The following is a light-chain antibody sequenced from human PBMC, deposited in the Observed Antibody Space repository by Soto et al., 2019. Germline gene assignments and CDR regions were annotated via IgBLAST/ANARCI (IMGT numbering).Light chain of an antibody. CDR2: GAS. CDR3: QQYGSSQYT. J-gene: IGKJ2*01. V-gene: IGKV3-20*01. Sequence: EIGLTQSPGTLSLSPGERVTLSCRASQSVSSDYLAWYQQKPGQAPRLLMYGASSRATGIPDRFSGSGSGTDFSLTISRLEPEDFAVYYCQQYGSSQYTFGQGTKLEIK. CDR1: QSVSSDY.